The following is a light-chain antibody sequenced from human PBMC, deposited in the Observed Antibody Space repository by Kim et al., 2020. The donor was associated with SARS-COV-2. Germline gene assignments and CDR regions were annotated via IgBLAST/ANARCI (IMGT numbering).Light chain of an antibody. CDR2: KAS. J-gene: IGKJ1*01. CDR1: QSIGSS. CDR3: QQYNSMWT. V-gene: IGKV1-5*03. Sequence: SESGGDRVTITWRARQSIGSSLVWYQQKPGKAPKPLIYKASNLENGVPSRFSGSGSGTEFTLTISSLQPADCATYYCQQYNSMWTFGQGTKVDIK.